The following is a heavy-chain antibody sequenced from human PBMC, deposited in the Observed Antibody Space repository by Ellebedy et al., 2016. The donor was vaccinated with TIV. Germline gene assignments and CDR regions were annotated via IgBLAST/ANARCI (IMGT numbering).Heavy chain of an antibody. Sequence: SVKVSXKASGGTFSSYAISWVRQAPGQGLEWMGGIIPIFGTANYAQKFQGRVTITADESTSTAYMELSSLRSEDTAVYYCARGLTTYYDILTGSPNGPFDYWGQGTLVTVSS. V-gene: IGHV1-69*13. J-gene: IGHJ4*02. D-gene: IGHD3-9*01. CDR3: ARGLTTYYDILTGSPNGPFDY. CDR1: GGTFSSYA. CDR2: IIPIFGTA.